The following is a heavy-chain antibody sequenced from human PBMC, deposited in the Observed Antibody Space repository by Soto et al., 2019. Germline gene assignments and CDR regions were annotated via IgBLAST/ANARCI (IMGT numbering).Heavy chain of an antibody. J-gene: IGHJ4*02. Sequence: SQTLSLTCTVSGDSISSDYWSWIRQPPGRGLEWIGYIFYSGSTNYNPSLKSRVTMSADRSKNHFSLKLTSVTAAAPAVYSCVPGGDGSRFDSWGQGTLVTVSS. CDR2: IFYSGST. CDR1: GDSISSDY. V-gene: IGHV4-59*01. D-gene: IGHD2-21*02. CDR3: VPGGDGSRFDS.